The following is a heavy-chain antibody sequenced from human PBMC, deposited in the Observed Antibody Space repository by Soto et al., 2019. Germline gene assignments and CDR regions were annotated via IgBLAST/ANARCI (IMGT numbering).Heavy chain of an antibody. Sequence: PGGSLRLSCAASAFTFSAYSMNWVRQASGKGLEWVSSISSSNSYIYYADSVKGRFTIPRDNAKNSLYLQMNGLIAEDTAVYYCARAGNGYNLDAFDMWGQGTMVTVSS. D-gene: IGHD5-12*01. V-gene: IGHV3-21*01. CDR2: ISSSNSYI. CDR1: AFTFSAYS. J-gene: IGHJ3*02. CDR3: ARAGNGYNLDAFDM.